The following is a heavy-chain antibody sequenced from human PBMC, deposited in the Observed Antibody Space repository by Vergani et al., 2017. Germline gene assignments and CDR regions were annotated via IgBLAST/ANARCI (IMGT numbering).Heavy chain of an antibody. D-gene: IGHD6-19*01. CDR3: AKDLDSSGWVQGVGY. CDR2: ISGSGGST. J-gene: IGHJ4*02. CDR1: GFTFSSYA. Sequence: EVQLLESGGGLVQPGGSLRLSCAASGFTFSSYAMSWVRTAPGKGLEWVSAISGSGGSTYYADSVKGRFTISRDNSKNTLYLQMNSLRAEDTAVYYCAKDLDSSGWVQGVGYWGQGTLVTVSS. V-gene: IGHV3-23*01.